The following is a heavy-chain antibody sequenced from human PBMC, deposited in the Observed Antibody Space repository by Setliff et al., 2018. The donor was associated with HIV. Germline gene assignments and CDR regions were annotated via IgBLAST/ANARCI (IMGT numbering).Heavy chain of an antibody. Sequence: ASVKVSCKASGYSFTQYAMNWVRQAPGQRLEWMGWINVGNGNTKYSQKFQGSVTITRDTSASTAYMELISLRSEDTAVYYCAREEYHDFWSGFSNWGQGTLVTVSS. CDR3: AREEYHDFWSGFSN. D-gene: IGHD3-3*01. J-gene: IGHJ4*02. V-gene: IGHV1-3*01. CDR2: INVGNGNT. CDR1: GYSFTQYA.